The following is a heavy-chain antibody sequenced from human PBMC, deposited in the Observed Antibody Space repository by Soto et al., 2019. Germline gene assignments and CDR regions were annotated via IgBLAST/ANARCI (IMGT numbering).Heavy chain of an antibody. V-gene: IGHV1-18*04. Sequence: APVKLSWKASVYTFASYGISWVRQAPGQGLEWMGWISAYNGNTNYAQKLQGRVTMTTDTSTSTAYMELRSLRSDDTAVYYCASGFKSDYWGQGTLVTVSS. CDR3: ASGFKSDY. CDR1: VYTFASYG. J-gene: IGHJ4*02. CDR2: ISAYNGNT.